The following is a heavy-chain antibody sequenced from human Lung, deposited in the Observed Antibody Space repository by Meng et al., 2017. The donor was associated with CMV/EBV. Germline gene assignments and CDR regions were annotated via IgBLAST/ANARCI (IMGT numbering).Heavy chain of an antibody. Sequence: GGSLRLSCAASGFPFTNAWMSWVRQAPGKGLEWVARIKSKTDGGTTDYAAPVKCRFAISRDDSKNTLYLQMNSLKTEDTALYYCTTDMHWGQGTLVTVSS. V-gene: IGHV3-15*01. J-gene: IGHJ4*02. CDR3: TTDMH. CDR1: GFPFTNAW. CDR2: IKSKTDGGTT.